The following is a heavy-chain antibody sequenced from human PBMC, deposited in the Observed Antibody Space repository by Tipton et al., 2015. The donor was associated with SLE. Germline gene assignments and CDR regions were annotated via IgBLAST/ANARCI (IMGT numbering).Heavy chain of an antibody. CDR2: INHSGST. V-gene: IGHV4-34*01. D-gene: IGHD3-16*01. Sequence: TLSLTCAVYGGSFSGYYWSWIRQPPGKGLEWIGEINHSGSTNYNPSLKSRVTISVDKSKNQFSLKLSSVTAADTAVYYCARDGGDRDAFDIWGQGTMVTVSS. J-gene: IGHJ3*02. CDR3: ARDGGDRDAFDI. CDR1: GGSFSGYY.